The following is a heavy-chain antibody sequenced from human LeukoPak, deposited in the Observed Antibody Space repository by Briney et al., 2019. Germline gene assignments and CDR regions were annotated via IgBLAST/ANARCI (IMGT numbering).Heavy chain of an antibody. Sequence: ASVKVSCKASGYTFTSYGISWVRQAPGQGLEWMGGISAYNGNTNYAQKLQGRVTMTPDTSTSTAYMELRSLRSDDTGVYYCATSRYYYDSSGYYYDHFDYWGQGTLVTVSS. CDR2: ISAYNGNT. D-gene: IGHD3-22*01. V-gene: IGHV1-18*01. CDR1: GYTFTSYG. CDR3: ATSRYYYDSSGYYYDHFDY. J-gene: IGHJ4*02.